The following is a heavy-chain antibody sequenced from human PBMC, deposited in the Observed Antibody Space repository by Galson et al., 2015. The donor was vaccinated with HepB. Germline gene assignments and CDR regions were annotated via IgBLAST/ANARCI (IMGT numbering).Heavy chain of an antibody. Sequence: SLRLSCAASGFTFNSYAMSWVRQAPGKGLEWVSTISGGSGTTYYADSVKCRFTISTDNSKDKVYLQMISLRAEDTAIYYCAKASRVTCIGARCYPFDCWGQGALVTVSS. CDR1: GFTFNSYA. D-gene: IGHD2-2*01. J-gene: IGHJ4*02. CDR2: ISGGSGTT. V-gene: IGHV3-23*01. CDR3: AKASRVTCIGARCYPFDC.